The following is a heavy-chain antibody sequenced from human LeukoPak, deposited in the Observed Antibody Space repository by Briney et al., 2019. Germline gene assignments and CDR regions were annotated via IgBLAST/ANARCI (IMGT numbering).Heavy chain of an antibody. D-gene: IGHD1-26*01. CDR3: ARKIVGVYSYDY. CDR1: GYAFTNYG. J-gene: IGHJ4*02. Sequence: GASVKVSCKASGYAFTNYGITWVRQAPGQGLEYLGWINTNSGNTYYAQKLQYRVTMTTDTSTSTAYMELRSLRSDDTAVYYCARKIVGVYSYDYWGQGTLVTVS. CDR2: INTNSGNT. V-gene: IGHV1-18*01.